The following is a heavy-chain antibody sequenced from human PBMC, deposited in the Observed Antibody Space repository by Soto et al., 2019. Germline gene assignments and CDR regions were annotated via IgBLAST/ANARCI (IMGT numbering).Heavy chain of an antibody. Sequence: QVQLVQSGAEVKKPGASVKVSCKASGYTFTSYAMHWVRQAPGQRLEWMGWINAGNGNTKYSQKFQGRVTITRDTSAMIAYMELSSVRSEDTAVYYCASDCSGGSCYSDYYSSYGTDVWGQGTTVTVSS. CDR1: GYTFTSYA. J-gene: IGHJ6*02. CDR3: ASDCSGGSCYSDYYSSYGTDV. CDR2: INAGNGNT. V-gene: IGHV1-3*01. D-gene: IGHD2-15*01.